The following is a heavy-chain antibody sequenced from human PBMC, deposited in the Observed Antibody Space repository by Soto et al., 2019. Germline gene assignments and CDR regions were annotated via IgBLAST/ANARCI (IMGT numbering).Heavy chain of an antibody. CDR2: ISYDGSNK. V-gene: IGHV3-30*18. CDR3: AKGGSSSWYRSWFDP. Sequence: GGSLRLSCAASGFTFSSYGMHWVRQAPGKGLEWVAVISYDGSNKYYADSVKGRFTISRDNSKNTLYLQMNSLRAEDTAVYYCAKGGSSSWYRSWFDPWGQGTLVTVSS. D-gene: IGHD6-13*01. CDR1: GFTFSSYG. J-gene: IGHJ5*02.